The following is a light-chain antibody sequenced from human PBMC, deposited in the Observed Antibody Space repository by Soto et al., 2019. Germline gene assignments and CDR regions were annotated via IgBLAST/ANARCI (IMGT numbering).Light chain of an antibody. CDR3: QPFNSYPSWT. CDR2: DAS. CDR1: QGISSA. Sequence: AIQLTQSPSSLSASVGDRVTITCRASQGISSALAWYQQKPGKAPKLLIYDASSLESGVPSRFSGSGSGTDFTLTISSLQPEDFATYYCQPFNSYPSWTFGQGTKVEIK. V-gene: IGKV1-13*02. J-gene: IGKJ1*01.